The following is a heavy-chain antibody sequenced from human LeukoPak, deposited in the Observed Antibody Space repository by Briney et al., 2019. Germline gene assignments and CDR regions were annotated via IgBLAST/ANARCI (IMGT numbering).Heavy chain of an antibody. D-gene: IGHD3-10*01. CDR1: GFTFGSYA. CDR3: ARGDYYGSGSSYHDAFDI. CDR2: ISYDGSNK. Sequence: GGSLRLSCAASGFTFGSYAMHWVRQAPGKGLEWVAVISYDGSNKYYADSVKGRFTISRDNAKNSLYLQMNSLRAEDTAVYYCARGDYYGSGSSYHDAFDIWGQGTMVTVSS. V-gene: IGHV3-30-3*01. J-gene: IGHJ3*02.